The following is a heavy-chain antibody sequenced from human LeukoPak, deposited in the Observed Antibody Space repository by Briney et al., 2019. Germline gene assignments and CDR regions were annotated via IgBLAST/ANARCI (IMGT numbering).Heavy chain of an antibody. Sequence: ASVKVSFKAPGYTFTVYYIHWGRQAPGQGGEWMGWINPGSGGTNYAQKFQERGTITRETSSGTIYMNLRKMSAEETAGYYCGGGSGYYFFDNWGQGTLLTVSS. D-gene: IGHD6-25*01. V-gene: IGHV1-2*02. CDR1: GYTFTVYY. CDR3: GGGSGYYFFDN. J-gene: IGHJ4*02. CDR2: INPGSGGT.